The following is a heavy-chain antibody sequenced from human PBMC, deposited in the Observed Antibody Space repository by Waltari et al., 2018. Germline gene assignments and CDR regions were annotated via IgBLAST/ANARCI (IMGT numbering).Heavy chain of an antibody. V-gene: IGHV3-53*01. CDR1: GFTVISKS. J-gene: IGHJ3*02. D-gene: IGHD3-10*01. CDR3: ARLSGSGAFDI. Sequence: VQPVASGGGLIEPGGSLRPSCAASGFTVISKSMSWVRQAPGKGLECVSVIYSGGSTYYADSVKGRFTISRDNSKNTLYLQMNSLRAEDTAVYYCARLSGSGAFDIWGQGTMVTVSS. CDR2: IYSGGST.